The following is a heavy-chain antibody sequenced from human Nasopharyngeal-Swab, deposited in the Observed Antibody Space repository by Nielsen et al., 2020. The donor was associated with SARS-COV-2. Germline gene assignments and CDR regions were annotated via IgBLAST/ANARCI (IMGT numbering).Heavy chain of an antibody. V-gene: IGHV4-34*01. CDR1: GGSFSGYY. Sequence: GSLRPSCAVYGGSFSGYYWSWIRQPPGKGLEWIGEINHSGSTNYNPSLKSRVTISVDTSKNQFSLKLSSVTAADTAMYYCARSRYSGGWYILYNWFDPWGQGTLVTVSS. J-gene: IGHJ5*02. CDR3: ARSRYSGGWYILYNWFDP. D-gene: IGHD6-19*01. CDR2: INHSGST.